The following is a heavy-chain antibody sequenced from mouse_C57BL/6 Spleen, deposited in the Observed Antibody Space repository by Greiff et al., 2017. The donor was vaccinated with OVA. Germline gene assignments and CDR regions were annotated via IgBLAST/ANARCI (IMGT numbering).Heavy chain of an antibody. J-gene: IGHJ1*03. CDR1: GYTFTSYW. D-gene: IGHD2-4*01. Sequence: QVQLQQPGAELVKPGASVKLSCKASGYTFTSYWMHWVKQRPGQGLEWIGMIHPNSGSTNYNEKFKNKATLTVDKSSSTAYMQLSSLTSEDSAVYYCARRRDYDGYFDVWGTGTTVTVSS. CDR2: IHPNSGST. CDR3: ARRRDYDGYFDV. V-gene: IGHV1-64*01.